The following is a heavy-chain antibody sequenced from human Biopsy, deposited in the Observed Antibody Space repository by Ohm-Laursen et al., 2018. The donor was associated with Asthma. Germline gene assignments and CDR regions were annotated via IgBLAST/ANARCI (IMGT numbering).Heavy chain of an antibody. CDR2: ISVYNGNT. V-gene: IGHV1-18*01. D-gene: IGHD3-10*01. CDR3: ARAVDYSHYYGIDV. Sequence: SVKVSCKTSGYTFNSAGITWVRQAPGQGLEGMGWISVYNGNTKVAQKLQDRVTMITDTSTSTAYMELRSLRSEDTAVYFCARAVDYSHYYGIDVWGQGTTVTVS. CDR1: GYTFNSAG. J-gene: IGHJ6*02.